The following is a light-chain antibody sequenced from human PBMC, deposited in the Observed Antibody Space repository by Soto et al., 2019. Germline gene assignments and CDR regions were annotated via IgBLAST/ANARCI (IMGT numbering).Light chain of an antibody. J-gene: IGKJ1*01. CDR3: QQYNNCPWT. CDR1: QSISDT. Sequence: EIVMTHSPATLSVSPWGIATLSCGASQSISDTLAWYQQITGRAPRLLIYGASKRATGSPARFSGSGSGTDFTPTISSLQSEDFAVYYCQQYNNCPWTFGQGTKVDIK. CDR2: GAS. V-gene: IGKV3-15*01.